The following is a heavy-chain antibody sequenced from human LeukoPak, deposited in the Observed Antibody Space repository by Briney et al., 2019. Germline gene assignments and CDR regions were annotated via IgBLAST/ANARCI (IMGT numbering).Heavy chain of an antibody. J-gene: IGHJ4*02. V-gene: IGHV3-21*01. CDR2: FITRNSYI. D-gene: IGHD5-24*01. CDR1: GFTLSTYI. CDR3: VREGGDGCNLGDYCEY. Sequence: GGSLRLSCVASGFTLSTYIMSWVRQAPGKGLERVSSFITRNSYIYYAHSVKGRFTISTDNAKNSLYLQMYSLRDEATPLYYIVREGGDGCNLGDYCEYWGQGTLVSVSS.